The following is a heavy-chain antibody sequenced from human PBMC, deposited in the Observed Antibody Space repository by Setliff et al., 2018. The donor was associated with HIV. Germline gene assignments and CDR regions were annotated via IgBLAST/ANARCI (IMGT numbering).Heavy chain of an antibody. CDR3: ARGGITTIVRGVTYPYPLYYFDS. J-gene: IGHJ4*02. D-gene: IGHD3-10*01. V-gene: IGHV4-4*07. CDR1: GDSSSSYY. Sequence: SETLSLTCTVSGDSSSSYYCNWIRQPAGKGLEWIGHMYISGSTNYNPSLKSRVTMSLDTSKNQFSLKLSSVTAADTAIYYCARGGITTIVRGVTYPYPLYYFDSWGQGTLVTVSS. CDR2: MYISGST.